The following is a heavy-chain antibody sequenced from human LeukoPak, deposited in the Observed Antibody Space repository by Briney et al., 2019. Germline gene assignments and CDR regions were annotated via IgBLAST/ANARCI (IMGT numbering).Heavy chain of an antibody. CDR2: IYPDDSDT. V-gene: IGHV5-51*01. J-gene: IGHJ4*02. D-gene: IGHD3-3*01. CDR3: ASTYYDFWRVPAGFDY. Sequence: GESLKISCKGSGYSFTSYWIGWVRQMPGKGLEWMGIIYPDDSDTRYRPSFQGQVTISADKSISTAYLQWSSLKASDTAMYYCASTYYDFWRVPAGFDYWGQGTLVTVSS. CDR1: GYSFTSYW.